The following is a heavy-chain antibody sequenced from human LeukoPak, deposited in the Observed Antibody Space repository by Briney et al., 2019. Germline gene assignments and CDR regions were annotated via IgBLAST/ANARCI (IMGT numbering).Heavy chain of an antibody. J-gene: IGHJ3*02. V-gene: IGHV3-30-3*01. CDR2: ISYDGSNK. CDR3: ASSPYYDILTGTHGAFDI. D-gene: IGHD3-9*01. Sequence: GGSLRLSCAASGFTFSSYAMHWVRQAPGKGLEWVAVISYDGSNKYYADSVKGRFTISRDNSKNTLYLQMNSLRAEDMAVYYCASSPYYDILTGTHGAFDIWGQGTMVTVSS. CDR1: GFTFSSYA.